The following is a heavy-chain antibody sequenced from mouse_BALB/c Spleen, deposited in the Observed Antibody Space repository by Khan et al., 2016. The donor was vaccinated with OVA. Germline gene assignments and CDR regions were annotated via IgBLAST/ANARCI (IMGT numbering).Heavy chain of an antibody. J-gene: IGHJ3*01. D-gene: IGHD2-1*01. CDR1: GYTFTSYW. CDR2: IYPGTGST. CDR3: GSGGGFGNYFAY. Sequence: QVQLKQSGGDLVRPGASVKLTCKTSGYTFTSYWNHWVKKWYGQGLEWIARIYPGTGSTYSNENFKNKATLTADNTSSTAYMQLGSLKSEDSAVYLCGSGGGFGNYFAYWGQGTLVTVSA. V-gene: IGHV1S132*01.